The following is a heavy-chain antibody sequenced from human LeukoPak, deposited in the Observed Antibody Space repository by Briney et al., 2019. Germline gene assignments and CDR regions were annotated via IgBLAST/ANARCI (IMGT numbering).Heavy chain of an antibody. CDR1: GGTFSSYA. CDR3: ARVHDFWSGYYPPYYYGMDV. V-gene: IGHV3-30-3*01. Sequence: SCKASGGTFSSYAMHWVRQAPGKGLEWVAVISYDGSNKYYADSVKGRFTISRDNSKNTLYLQMNSLRAEDTAVYYCARVHDFWSGYYPPYYYGMDVWGQGTTVTVSS. CDR2: ISYDGSNK. D-gene: IGHD3-3*01. J-gene: IGHJ6*02.